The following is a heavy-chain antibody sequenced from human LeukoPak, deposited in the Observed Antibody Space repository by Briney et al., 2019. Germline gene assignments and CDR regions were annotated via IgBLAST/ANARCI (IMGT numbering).Heavy chain of an antibody. Sequence: GGSLRLSCAASGFTFSAFGMTWVRQAPGKGLEWVSSITSSNNYIYYGDSVKGRFTISRDDAKNSLFLQMNSLRAEDTATYYCARGEFGDYYYFYMDVWGKGTTVTVSS. CDR1: GFTFSAFG. CDR3: ARGEFGDYYYFYMDV. V-gene: IGHV3-21*01. J-gene: IGHJ6*03. CDR2: ITSSNNYI. D-gene: IGHD2/OR15-2a*01.